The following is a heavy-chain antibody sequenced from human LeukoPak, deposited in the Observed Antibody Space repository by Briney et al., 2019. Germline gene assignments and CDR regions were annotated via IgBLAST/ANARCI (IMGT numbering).Heavy chain of an antibody. D-gene: IGHD2-21*02. Sequence: ASVKVSCKASGYTFTGYYMHWVRQAPGQGLEWMGWINPNSGGTNYAQKFQGRVTMTSDTSISTAYMELSRLRSDDTAVYYCARNIPPVVVTAILFDYWGQGTLVTVSS. J-gene: IGHJ4*02. CDR3: ARNIPPVVVTAILFDY. V-gene: IGHV1-2*02. CDR2: INPNSGGT. CDR1: GYTFTGYY.